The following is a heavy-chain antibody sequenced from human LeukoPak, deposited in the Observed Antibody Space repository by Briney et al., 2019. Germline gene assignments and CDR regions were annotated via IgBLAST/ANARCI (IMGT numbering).Heavy chain of an antibody. V-gene: IGHV3-7*03. CDR1: GFTFSTYW. CDR3: ARGEFGDLRYDY. J-gene: IGHJ4*02. Sequence: SGGSLRLSCAASGFTFSTYWMSWVRKAPGEGLEWVANIKADGSVRFYVDSVEGRFTIFRDNAKNSLYLQMNSLRVEDTAMYYCARGEFGDLRYDYWGQGSLVTVSS. D-gene: IGHD4-17*01. CDR2: IKADGSVR.